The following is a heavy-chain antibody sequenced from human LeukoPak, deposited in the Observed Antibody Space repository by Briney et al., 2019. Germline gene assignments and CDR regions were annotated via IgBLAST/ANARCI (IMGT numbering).Heavy chain of an antibody. V-gene: IGHV4-59*01. Sequence: SETLSLTCTVSGGSISSYYWSWIRQLPGKGLEWIGYIYYSGSTNYNPSLKSRVTISVDTSKNQFSLKLSSVTAADTAVYYCARDHIDYDSSGYYENDAFDIWGQGTMVTVSS. CDR2: IYYSGST. CDR3: ARDHIDYDSSGYYENDAFDI. CDR1: GGSISSYY. D-gene: IGHD3-22*01. J-gene: IGHJ3*02.